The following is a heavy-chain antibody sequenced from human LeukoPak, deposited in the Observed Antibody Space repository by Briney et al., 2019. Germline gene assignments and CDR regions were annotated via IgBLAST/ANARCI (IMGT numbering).Heavy chain of an antibody. CDR3: ARGGYGDDLLFDY. Sequence: GVSVKVSCKTSGYIFTGYYIHWVRQAPGQGLEWMGWINPNSGDTNYAQKFQARVTMTRDTSITTAYMELSRLTSDDTVVYYCARGGYGDDLLFDYWGQGTLVTVSS. D-gene: IGHD4-17*01. J-gene: IGHJ4*02. CDR2: INPNSGDT. CDR1: GYIFTGYY. V-gene: IGHV1-2*02.